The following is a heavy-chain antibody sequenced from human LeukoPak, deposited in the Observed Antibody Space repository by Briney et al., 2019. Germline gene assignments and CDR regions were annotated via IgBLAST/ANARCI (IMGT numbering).Heavy chain of an antibody. J-gene: IGHJ4*02. V-gene: IGHV3-7*01. Sequence: GGSLRLSCAASALTFNRSWMNCVRQAQGKGLEWVANMDPSGSQKRYVDSVTGRFTISKDNPGTSLYLEMYSLRAEDTAIYYCAIWTSGNYWGQGTPVTVSS. D-gene: IGHD1-1*01. CDR1: ALTFNRSW. CDR3: AIWTSGNY. CDR2: MDPSGSQK.